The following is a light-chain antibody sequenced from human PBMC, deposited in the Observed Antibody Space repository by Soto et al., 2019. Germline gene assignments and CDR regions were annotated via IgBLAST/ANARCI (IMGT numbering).Light chain of an antibody. CDR2: DND. J-gene: IGLJ2*01. Sequence: QSVLTQPPSVSAAPGQKVTISCSGSRSNIGNNYVSWYQQIPGTAPKLLIYDNDKRPSGIPDRFSGSTSGTSGTLGITGLQTGDEADYYCGTWDSSLRAVVFGGGTKLTVL. CDR3: GTWDSSLRAVV. V-gene: IGLV1-51*01. CDR1: RSNIGNNY.